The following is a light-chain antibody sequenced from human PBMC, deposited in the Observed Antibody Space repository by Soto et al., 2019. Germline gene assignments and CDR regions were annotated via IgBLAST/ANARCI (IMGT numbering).Light chain of an antibody. CDR1: SSDVGGYNY. Sequence: ALTQPASVSGSPGQSITISCIGTSSDVGGYNYVSWYQQHPGKAPKLIIQDVSNRPSGVSNRFSGSKSGNTASLTISGLQAEDEADYYCSSYSSSTTLVVFGGGTKLTVL. V-gene: IGLV2-14*01. J-gene: IGLJ2*01. CDR2: DVS. CDR3: SSYSSSTTLVV.